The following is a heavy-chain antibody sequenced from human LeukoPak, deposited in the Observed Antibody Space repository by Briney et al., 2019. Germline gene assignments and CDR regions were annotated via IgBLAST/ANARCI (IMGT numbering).Heavy chain of an antibody. J-gene: IGHJ4*02. D-gene: IGHD6-13*01. V-gene: IGHV4-39*07. CDR3: ARGPGIAAAGRGEKYFDY. Sequence: SETLSLTCTVSGGSISSSSYYWGWIRQPPGKGLEWIGSIYYSGSTYYNPSLKSRVTISVDTSKNQFSLKLSSVTAADTAVYYCARGPGIAAAGRGEKYFDYWGQGTLVTVSS. CDR1: GGSISSSSYY. CDR2: IYYSGST.